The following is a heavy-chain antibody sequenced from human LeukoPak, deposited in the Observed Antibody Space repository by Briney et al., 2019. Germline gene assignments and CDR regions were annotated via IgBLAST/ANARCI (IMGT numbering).Heavy chain of an antibody. V-gene: IGHV1-3*01. CDR1: GYTFTTYA. Sequence: ASVKVSCKASGYTFTTYAIHWVRQAPEQRLEWMGWINAGNGDTKYSQKFQGRVTITRDTSASTAYMELSSLRSEDTAVYYCAREERSYDAYDIWGQGTMVTVSS. J-gene: IGHJ3*02. CDR2: INAGNGDT. D-gene: IGHD1-26*01. CDR3: AREERSYDAYDI.